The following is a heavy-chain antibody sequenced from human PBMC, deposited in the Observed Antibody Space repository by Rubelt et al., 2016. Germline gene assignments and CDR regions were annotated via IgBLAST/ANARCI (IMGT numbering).Heavy chain of an antibody. CDR3: ARGTYYDFWSPRGGGYYYYGMDV. V-gene: IGHV1-18*01. Sequence: CKASGYTFTSYGISWVRQAPGQGLEWMGWISAYNGNTNYAQKLQGRVTITRDTSASTAYMELSSLRSEDTAVYYCARGTYYDFWSPRGGGYYYYGMDVWGQGTTVTVSS. CDR1: GYTFTSYG. D-gene: IGHD3-3*01. CDR2: ISAYNGNT. J-gene: IGHJ6*02.